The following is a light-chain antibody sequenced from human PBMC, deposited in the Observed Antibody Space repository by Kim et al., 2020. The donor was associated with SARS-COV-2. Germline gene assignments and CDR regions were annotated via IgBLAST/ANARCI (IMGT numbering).Light chain of an antibody. Sequence: EIVMTQSPATLSVSPGETATLSCRASRTVNGNLAWYQQKPGQAPRLVIRGATTRAAGVPARFSGGGSGTEFTLTITSLQSEDFAVYHCQKNQGWPWTFGEGTKVDIK. CDR3: QKNQGWPWT. J-gene: IGKJ1*01. CDR2: GAT. V-gene: IGKV3-15*01. CDR1: RTVNGN.